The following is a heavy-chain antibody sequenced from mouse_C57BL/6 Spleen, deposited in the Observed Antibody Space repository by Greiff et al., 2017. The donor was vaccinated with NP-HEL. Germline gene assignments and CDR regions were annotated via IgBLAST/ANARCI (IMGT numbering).Heavy chain of an antibody. Sequence: QVQLQQSGAELVRPGTSVKVSCKASGYAFTNYLIEWVKQRPGQGLEWIGVIYPGSGGTNYNEKFKGKATLTADKSSSTAYMQLSILISEDSAVDFCARWLLRGNAMDYWGQGTSVTVSS. CDR3: ARWLLRGNAMDY. J-gene: IGHJ4*01. CDR1: GYAFTNYL. D-gene: IGHD2-3*01. CDR2: IYPGSGGT. V-gene: IGHV1-54*01.